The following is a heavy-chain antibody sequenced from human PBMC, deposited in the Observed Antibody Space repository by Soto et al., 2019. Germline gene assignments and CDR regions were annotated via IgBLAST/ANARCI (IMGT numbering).Heavy chain of an antibody. V-gene: IGHV1-24*01. CDR1: GYTLTELS. J-gene: IGHJ6*02. CDR2: FDPEDGET. D-gene: IGHD3-3*01. Sequence: ASVKVSCKVSGYTLTELSMHWVRQAPGKGLEWMGGFDPEDGETIYAQKFQGRVTITEDTSTDTAYMELSSLRSEDTAVYYCATVGNYDFWSGHYSNFYYYGMDVRGLGTTVTVSS. CDR3: ATVGNYDFWSGHYSNFYYYGMDV.